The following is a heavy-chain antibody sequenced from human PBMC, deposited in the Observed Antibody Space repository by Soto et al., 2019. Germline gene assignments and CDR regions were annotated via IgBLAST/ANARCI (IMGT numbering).Heavy chain of an antibody. CDR3: ARGPWLETRGQFDY. V-gene: IGHV4-30-4*02. Sequence: SETLSLTCTVSGGSISGGDYYWSWIRQPPGKGLEWIGYIYYSGSTYYNPSLKSRVTISVDTSKNQFSLKLSSVTAADTAVYYCARGPWLETRGQFDYWGQGTLVTVSS. J-gene: IGHJ4*02. D-gene: IGHD6-19*01. CDR2: IYYSGST. CDR1: GGSISGGDYY.